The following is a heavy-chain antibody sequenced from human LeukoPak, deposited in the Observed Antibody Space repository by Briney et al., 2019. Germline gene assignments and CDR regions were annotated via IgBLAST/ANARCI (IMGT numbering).Heavy chain of an antibody. D-gene: IGHD2-2*01. J-gene: IGHJ5*02. CDR3: ARLGYCSSTSCSNNWFDP. CDR1: GGSISSGGYS. CDR2: IYHSGST. V-gene: IGHV4-30-2*01. Sequence: SETLSLTYAVSGGSISSGGYSWSWIRQPPGKGLEWIGYIYHSGSTYYNPSLKSRVTISVDRSKNQFSLKLSSVTAADTAVYYCARLGYCSSTSCSNNWFDPWGQGTLVTVSS.